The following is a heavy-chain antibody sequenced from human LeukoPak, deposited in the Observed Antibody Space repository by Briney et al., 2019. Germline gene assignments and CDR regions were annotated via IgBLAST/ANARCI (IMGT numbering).Heavy chain of an antibody. CDR1: GFTLNRNY. CDR2: IYSGGST. D-gene: IGHD3-22*01. CDR3: ARDTYYYDSSGYPPLHDAFDI. J-gene: IGHJ3*02. Sequence: GGSLRLSRAASGFTLNRNYMSWVRQPRGKGREGVAVIYSGGSTNYADSVKGRFTISRDNSKNTLYLQMNSLRAEDTAVYYCARDTYYYDSSGYPPLHDAFDIWGQGTMVTVSS. V-gene: IGHV3-53*01.